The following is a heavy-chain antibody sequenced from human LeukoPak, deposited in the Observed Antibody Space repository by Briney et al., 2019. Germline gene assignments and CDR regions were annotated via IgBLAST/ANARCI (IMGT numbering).Heavy chain of an antibody. Sequence: GGSLRLSCAASGFTFSSYGMHWVRQAPGKGLEWVAFIRYDGSNKYYADSVKGRFTISRDNAKNSLYLQMNSLRAEDTAVYYCARGSSGWAPFDYWGQGTLVTVSS. CDR1: GFTFSSYG. CDR2: IRYDGSNK. CDR3: ARGSSGWAPFDY. V-gene: IGHV3-30*02. D-gene: IGHD6-19*01. J-gene: IGHJ4*02.